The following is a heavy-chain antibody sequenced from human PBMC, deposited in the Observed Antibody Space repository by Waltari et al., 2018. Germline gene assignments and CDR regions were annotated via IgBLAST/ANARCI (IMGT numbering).Heavy chain of an antibody. D-gene: IGHD1-7*01. J-gene: IGHJ3*02. CDR2: IYYSGST. V-gene: IGHV4-59*01. Sequence: QVQLQESGPGLVKPSETLSLTCTVSGGSISSYYWSWIRQPPGKGLEWIGYIYYSGSTNYNPSLKSRVTISVDTSKNQFSLKLSSVTAADTAVYYCARDSLGWNFAFDIWGQGTMVTVSS. CDR3: ARDSLGWNFAFDI. CDR1: GGSISSYY.